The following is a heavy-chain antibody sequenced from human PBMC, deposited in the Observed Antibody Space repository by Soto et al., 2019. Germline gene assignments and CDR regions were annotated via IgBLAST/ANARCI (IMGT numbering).Heavy chain of an antibody. CDR3: ARDEGYSSSSPGNY. D-gene: IGHD6-6*01. CDR1: GGTFSSYA. CDR2: IIPIFGTA. J-gene: IGHJ4*02. Sequence: SVKVSCKASGGTFSSYAMSWVRQAPGQGLEWMGGIIPIFGTANYAQKFQGRVTITADESTSTAYMELSSLRSEDTAVYYCARDEGYSSSSPGNYWGQGTLVTVSS. V-gene: IGHV1-69*13.